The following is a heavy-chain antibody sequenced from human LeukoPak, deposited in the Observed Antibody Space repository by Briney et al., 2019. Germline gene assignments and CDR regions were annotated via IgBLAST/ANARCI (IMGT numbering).Heavy chain of an antibody. J-gene: IGHJ6*03. CDR2: IIPTFGSA. Sequence: ASVKVSCKGSGGTFSSYAISWVRQAPGQGLEWMGGIIPTFGSANSAQKFEGRVTITADDSTNTDYMELSSLSSEDSAVYSCERAQYYGSGKYMVVWGKGTTVTVSS. D-gene: IGHD3-10*01. V-gene: IGHV1-69*13. CDR3: ERAQYYGSGKYMVV. CDR1: GGTFSSYA.